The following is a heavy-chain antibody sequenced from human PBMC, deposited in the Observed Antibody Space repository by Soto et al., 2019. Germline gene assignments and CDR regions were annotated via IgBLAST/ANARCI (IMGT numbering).Heavy chain of an antibody. J-gene: IGHJ4*02. CDR3: ARDLLIPSAIGES. D-gene: IGHD2-2*01. CDR2: ISSSGSNI. CDR1: GFTFSDYY. V-gene: IGHV3-11*01. Sequence: ESVGGLVKPGGSLRLSCAASGFTFSDYYMNWIRQAPGKGLEWVSYISSSGSNIYYADSVKGRFTISRDNAKNSLHLQMNSLRAEDTAIYYCARDLLIPSAIGESWGQGTLVTVSS.